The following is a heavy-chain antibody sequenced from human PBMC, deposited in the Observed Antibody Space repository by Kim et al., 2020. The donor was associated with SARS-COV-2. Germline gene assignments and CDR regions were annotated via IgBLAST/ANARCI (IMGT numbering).Heavy chain of an antibody. CDR1: GGSISSYY. CDR2: IYYSGST. CDR3: ARLTAAGMDY. J-gene: IGHJ4*02. D-gene: IGHD6-13*01. V-gene: IGHV4-59*13. Sequence: SETLSLTCTVSGGSISSYYWSWIRQPPGKGLEWIGYIYYSGSTNYNPSLKSRVTISVDTSKNQFSLKLSSVTAADTAVYYCARLTAAGMDYWGQGTLVTVSS.